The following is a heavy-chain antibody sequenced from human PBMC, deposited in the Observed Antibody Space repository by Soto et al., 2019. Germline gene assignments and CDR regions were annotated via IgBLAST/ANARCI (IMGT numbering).Heavy chain of an antibody. Sequence: SETLSLTCTVSGASVNSGGYYWNWVRLLPGRCLEWIGYIYFTGNTYYNPSLESRVTIXXXTXXXXXSLXLXXVSXADTAVYYCVSGDAWGVLLAYWGQGALVTVSS. J-gene: IGHJ4*02. CDR3: VSGDAWGVLLAY. CDR1: GASVNSGGYY. CDR2: IYFTGNT. D-gene: IGHD2-21*02. V-gene: IGHV4-31*03.